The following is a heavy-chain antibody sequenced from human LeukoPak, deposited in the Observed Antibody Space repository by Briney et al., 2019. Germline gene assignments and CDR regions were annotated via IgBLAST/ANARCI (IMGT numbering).Heavy chain of an antibody. CDR1: GGSISNYY. CDR2: IYYSGST. V-gene: IGHV4-59*12. J-gene: IGHJ6*03. Sequence: SETLSLTCTVSGGSISNYYWSWIRQPPGKGLEWIGYIYYSGSTNYNPSLKSRVTISVDTSKNQFSLKLSSVTAADTAVYYCARDLGIVVVPAAIFGRGYYMDVWGKGTTVTVSS. CDR3: ARDLGIVVVPAAIFGRGYYMDV. D-gene: IGHD2-2*01.